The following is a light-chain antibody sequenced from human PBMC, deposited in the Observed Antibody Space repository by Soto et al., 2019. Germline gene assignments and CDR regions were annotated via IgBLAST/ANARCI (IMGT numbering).Light chain of an antibody. CDR3: AAWDDSQNAVL. CDR2: NNN. V-gene: IGLV1-44*01. Sequence: QSVLTQPPSASGTPGQRVTISCSGSRSNVGINAVNWYQHLAGAAPKLLIYNNNHRPSGVPDRFSGSKSGTSASLAISGLQSEDEADYFCAAWDDSQNAVLFGGGTKLTVL. CDR1: RSNVGINA. J-gene: IGLJ2*01.